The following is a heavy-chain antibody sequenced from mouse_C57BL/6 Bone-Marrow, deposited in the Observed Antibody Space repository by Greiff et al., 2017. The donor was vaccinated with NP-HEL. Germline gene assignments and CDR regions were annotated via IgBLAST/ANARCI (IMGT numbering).Heavy chain of an antibody. D-gene: IGHD1-1*01. V-gene: IGHV1-9*01. CDR1: GYTFTGYW. CDR2: ILPGSGST. CDR3: ARSSYYYGSRFAY. Sequence: VQLQQSGAELMKPGASVKLSCKATGYTFTGYWIEWVKQRPGHGLEWIGEILPGSGSTNYNEKLKGKATFTADTSSNTAYMQLSSLTTEDSATYYYARSSYYYGSRFAYWGQGTLVTVSA. J-gene: IGHJ3*01.